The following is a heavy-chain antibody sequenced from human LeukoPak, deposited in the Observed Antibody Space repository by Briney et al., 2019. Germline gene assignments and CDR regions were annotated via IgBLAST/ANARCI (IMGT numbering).Heavy chain of an antibody. J-gene: IGHJ4*02. V-gene: IGHV3-7*03. Sequence: GGSLRLSCAASGFTFSSYWMSWVRHAPGKGLEWVANIKQDGGEEYYVDSVKGRFTISRDNAKNSLYLQMNSLRAEDTAVYYCARDLTMVRGVINDVDYWGQGTLVTVSS. CDR3: ARDLTMVRGVINDVDY. D-gene: IGHD3-10*01. CDR2: IKQDGGEE. CDR1: GFTFSSYW.